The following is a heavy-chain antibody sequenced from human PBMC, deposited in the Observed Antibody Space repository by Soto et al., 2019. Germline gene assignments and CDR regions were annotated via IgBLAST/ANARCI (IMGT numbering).Heavy chain of an antibody. V-gene: IGHV3-74*01. D-gene: IGHD3-3*01. CDR2: INDDGSRT. J-gene: IGHJ2*01. CDR3: VRDXHDYDFWSGNPRGYLEL. CDR1: GFTLSNFW. Sequence: GGSLRLSCAASGFTLSNFWMHWVRQVPGKGLVWVSRINDDGSRTKYADSVEGRLTISRDTAKNTLYLQMDSLRVEDTAVYYCVRDXHDYDFWSGNPRGYLELWGRGTLVTVSS.